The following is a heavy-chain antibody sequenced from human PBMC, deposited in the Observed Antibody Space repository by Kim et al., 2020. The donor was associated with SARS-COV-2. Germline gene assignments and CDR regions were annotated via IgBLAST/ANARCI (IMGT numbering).Heavy chain of an antibody. V-gene: IGHV4-59*08. D-gene: IGHD4-4*01. J-gene: IGHJ4*02. CDR1: GGSISSYY. CDR2: IYYSGST. Sequence: SETLSLTCTVSGGSISSYYWSWIRQPPGKGLEWIGYIYYSGSTNYNPSLKSRVTISVDTSKNQFSLKLSSVTAADTAVYYCAGSYSEENLDYWGQGTLVT. CDR3: AGSYSEENLDY.